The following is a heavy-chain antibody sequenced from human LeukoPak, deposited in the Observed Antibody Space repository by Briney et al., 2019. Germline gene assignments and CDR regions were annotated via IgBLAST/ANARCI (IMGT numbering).Heavy chain of an antibody. CDR3: ARAGGVQLWSLYYFDY. CDR1: GGSISSYY. Sequence: SETLSLTCTVSGGSISSYYWSWIRQPPGKGLECIGYIYYSGSTNYNPSLKSRVTISVDTSKNQFSLKLSSVTAADTAVYYCARAGGVQLWSLYYFDYWGQGTLVTVSS. D-gene: IGHD5-18*01. CDR2: IYYSGST. J-gene: IGHJ4*02. V-gene: IGHV4-59*08.